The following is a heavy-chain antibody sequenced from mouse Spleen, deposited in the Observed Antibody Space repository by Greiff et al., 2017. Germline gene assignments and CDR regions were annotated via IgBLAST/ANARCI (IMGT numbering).Heavy chain of an antibody. J-gene: IGHJ1*03. CDR2: IDPSDSET. V-gene: IGHV1-52*01. CDR3: ARSGTTEWYFDG. CDR1: GYTFTSYW. Sequence: QVQLQQPGAELVRPGSSVKLSCKASGYTFTSYWMHWVKQRPIQGLEWIGNIDPSDSETHYNQKFKDKATLTVDKSSSTAYMQLSSLTSEDSAVYYWARSGTTEWYFDGWGTGTTVTVSS. D-gene: IGHD1-1*01.